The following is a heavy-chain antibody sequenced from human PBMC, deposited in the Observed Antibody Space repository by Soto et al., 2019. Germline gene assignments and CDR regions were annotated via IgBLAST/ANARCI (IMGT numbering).Heavy chain of an antibody. CDR2: VHHSGST. D-gene: IGHD2-15*01. V-gene: IGHV4-38-2*01. CDR1: GYSISSGYH. Sequence: SETLSLTCAVSGYSISSGYHWGWIRQPPGKGLEWLGSVHHSGSTYYNPSLKSRLTISVDKSKNQFSLNLTSVTAADTAVYYCARQAQVVVEGRWFDPWGQGTLLTVSS. CDR3: ARQAQVVVEGRWFDP. J-gene: IGHJ5*02.